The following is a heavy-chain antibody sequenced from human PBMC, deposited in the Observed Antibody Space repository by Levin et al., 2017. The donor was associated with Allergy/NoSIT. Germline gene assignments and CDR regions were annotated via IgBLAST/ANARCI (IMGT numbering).Heavy chain of an antibody. CDR2: INHSGST. CDR1: GGSFSGYY. Sequence: SQTLSLTCAVYGGSFSGYYWSWIRQPPGKGLEWIGEINHSGSTNYNPSLKSRVTISVDTSKNQFSLKLSSVTAADTAVYYCAREMAQWMVFDYWGQGTLVTVSS. D-gene: IGHD6-19*01. V-gene: IGHV4-34*01. J-gene: IGHJ4*02. CDR3: AREMAQWMVFDY.